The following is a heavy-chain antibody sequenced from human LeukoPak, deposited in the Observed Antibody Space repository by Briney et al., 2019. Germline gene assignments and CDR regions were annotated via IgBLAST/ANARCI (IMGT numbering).Heavy chain of an antibody. CDR2: IYHRGST. D-gene: IGHD3-3*01. J-gene: IGHJ4*02. Sequence: SETLSLTCAVSGYSISSGYYGGWIRQPPGKGLEWIGNIYHRGSTYYNPSLKSRVTISVDTSKNQFSLKLSSVTAADTAVYYCARGGGDFWSGDYQSFNDYWGQGTLVTVSS. CDR1: GYSISSGYY. V-gene: IGHV4-38-2*01. CDR3: ARGGGDFWSGDYQSFNDY.